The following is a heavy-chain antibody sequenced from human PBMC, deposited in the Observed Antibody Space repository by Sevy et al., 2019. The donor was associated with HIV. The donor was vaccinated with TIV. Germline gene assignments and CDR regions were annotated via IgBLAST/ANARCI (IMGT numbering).Heavy chain of an antibody. CDR2: VYDIGRT. V-gene: IGHV4-59*02. Sequence: SETLSLTCTVSGGSVTTGYWNWIRHPPGKGPEWIGYVYDIGRTAYSPSLKSRVTISLDTTKNQFSLQLNSITAADTAVYYCARVRDYGSGSFSPWFGPWGQGTLVTVSS. J-gene: IGHJ5*02. CDR3: ARVRDYGSGSFSPWFGP. CDR1: GGSVTTGY. D-gene: IGHD3-10*01.